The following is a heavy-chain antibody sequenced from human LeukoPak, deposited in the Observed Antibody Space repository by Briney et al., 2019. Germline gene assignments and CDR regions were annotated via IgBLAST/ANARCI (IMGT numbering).Heavy chain of an antibody. V-gene: IGHV4-59*08. CDR1: GGSISYYY. CDR2: IYYSGST. D-gene: IGHD3-22*01. CDR3: ASGTYYYDSSGFYYYYYGLDV. J-gene: IGHJ6*02. Sequence: SETLSLTCTVPGGSISYYYWSWIRQPPGKGLEWIGYIYYSGSTNYNPSLKSRVTISVDTSKNQFSLKLSSVTAADTAVYYCASGTYYYDSSGFYYYYYGLDVWGQGTTVTVSS.